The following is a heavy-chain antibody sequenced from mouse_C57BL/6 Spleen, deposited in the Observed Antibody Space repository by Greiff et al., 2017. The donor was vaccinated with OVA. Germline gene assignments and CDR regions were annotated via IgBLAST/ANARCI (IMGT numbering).Heavy chain of an antibody. J-gene: IGHJ2*01. Sequence: VQLQQSGAELVKPGASVKLSCKASGYTFTSYWMQWVKQRPGQGLEWIGEIDPSDSYTNYNQKFKGKATLTVDTSSSTAYMQLSSLTSEDSAVYYCASSLYYGSSGGYFDYWGQGTTLTVSS. CDR2: IDPSDSYT. D-gene: IGHD1-1*01. CDR3: ASSLYYGSSGGYFDY. V-gene: IGHV1-50*01. CDR1: GYTFTSYW.